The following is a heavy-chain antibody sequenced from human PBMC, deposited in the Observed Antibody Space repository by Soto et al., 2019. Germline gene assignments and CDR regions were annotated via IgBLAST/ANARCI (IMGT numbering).Heavy chain of an antibody. V-gene: IGHV3-21*01. CDR3: ARPEIPSRSSDYYYPFDS. D-gene: IGHD3-22*01. J-gene: IGHJ4*02. CDR1: GFTFRSYS. Sequence: AGGALRLFCCASGFTFRSYSNNWGRQAPGKGLEWVSSTSSQGGYIYYADSVKGRFTISRDNAKNSLYLQMNSLRAEDTAVYYCARPEIPSRSSDYYYPFDSWGQRTLVTFSS. CDR2: TSSQGGYI.